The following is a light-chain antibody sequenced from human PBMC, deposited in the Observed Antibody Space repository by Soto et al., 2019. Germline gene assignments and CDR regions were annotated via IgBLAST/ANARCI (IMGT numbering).Light chain of an antibody. V-gene: IGLV2-23*02. CDR2: GVS. CDR3: MSYTGSTTTHGV. CDR1: SSDVGSYDL. Sequence: QSALTQPASVSGSPGQSITISCTGTSSDVGSYDLVSWYQQNPGKAPKLMILGVSNRPSGISGRFSGSKSGNTASLTISGLQPEDEADYYCMSYTGSTTTHGVLGGGTKLTVL. J-gene: IGLJ2*01.